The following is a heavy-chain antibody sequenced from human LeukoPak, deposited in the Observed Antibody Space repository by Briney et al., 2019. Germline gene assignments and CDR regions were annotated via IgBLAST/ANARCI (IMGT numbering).Heavy chain of an antibody. D-gene: IGHD3-3*01. V-gene: IGHV4-34*01. Sequence: SETLSLTCAVCGGSFSGYYWSWIRQPPGKGLEWIGEINHSGSTNYNPSLKSRVTISVDTSKNQFSLKLSSVTAAHTAVYYCARGRIFGVVIAKYYYYYGMDVWGQGTTVTVSS. CDR3: ARGRIFGVVIAKYYYYYGMDV. CDR1: GGSFSGYY. CDR2: INHSGST. J-gene: IGHJ6*02.